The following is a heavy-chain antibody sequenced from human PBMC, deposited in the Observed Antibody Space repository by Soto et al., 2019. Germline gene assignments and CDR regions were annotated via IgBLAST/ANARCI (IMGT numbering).Heavy chain of an antibody. J-gene: IGHJ4*02. Sequence: SETLSLTCTFSGGSISSYYWSWIRQPPGKGLEWIGYIYYSGSTNYNPSLKSRVTISVDTSKNQFSLKLSSVTAADTAVYYCARHRRAYSGSYYWPDYWGQGTLVTVSS. D-gene: IGHD1-26*01. CDR1: GGSISSYY. CDR3: ARHRRAYSGSYYWPDY. CDR2: IYYSGST. V-gene: IGHV4-59*08.